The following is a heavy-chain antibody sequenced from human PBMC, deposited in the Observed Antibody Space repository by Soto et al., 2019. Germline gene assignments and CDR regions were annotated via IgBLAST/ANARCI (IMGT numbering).Heavy chain of an antibody. V-gene: IGHV4-34*01. CDR1: GGSFSGYY. CDR2: INHSGST. D-gene: IGHD6-6*01. J-gene: IGHJ6*02. Sequence: SETLSLTCAVYGGSFSGYYWSWIRQPPGKGLEWIGEINHSGSTNYNPSLKSRVTISVDTSKNQFSLKLSSVTAADTAVYYCARGRDIAARSLRYYYYGMDVWGQGTTVTVSS. CDR3: ARGRDIAARSLRYYYYGMDV.